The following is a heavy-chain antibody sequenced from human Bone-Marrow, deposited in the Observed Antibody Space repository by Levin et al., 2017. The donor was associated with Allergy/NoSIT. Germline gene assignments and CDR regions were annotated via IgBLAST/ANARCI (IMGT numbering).Heavy chain of an antibody. D-gene: IGHD2-21*02. CDR2: ISGSSSTI. J-gene: IGHJ4*02. Sequence: PGESLKISCAASGFTFSVYGMRWVRQAPGKGLQWVSYISGSSSTIHYTESVKGRFTVSRDNAKNSLYLEMNSLRAEDTAVYYCARGRGGDGRDYWGQGILVIVSS. V-gene: IGHV3-48*01. CDR3: ARGRGGDGRDY. CDR1: GFTFSVYG.